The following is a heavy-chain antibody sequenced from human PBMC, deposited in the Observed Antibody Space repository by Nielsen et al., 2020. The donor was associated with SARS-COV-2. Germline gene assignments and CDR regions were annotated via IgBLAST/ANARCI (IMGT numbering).Heavy chain of an antibody. J-gene: IGHJ4*02. CDR1: GFTFSTYS. CDR3: ARCAYYYDSSGYPHPTLFDY. CDR2: ISTSSSPK. Sequence: GESLKISCAASGFTFSTYSMNWVRQAPGKGLEWVSYISTSSSPKYYADSVKGRFIISRDNAKNSLYLQMNSLGAEDTAVYYCARCAYYYDSSGYPHPTLFDYWGQGTLVTVSS. V-gene: IGHV3-48*01. D-gene: IGHD3-22*01.